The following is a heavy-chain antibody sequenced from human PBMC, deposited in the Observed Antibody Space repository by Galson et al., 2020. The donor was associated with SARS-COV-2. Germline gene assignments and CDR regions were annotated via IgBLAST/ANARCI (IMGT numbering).Heavy chain of an antibody. V-gene: IGHV3-11*06. Sequence: GESLKISCAASGFTFSDYYMSWIRQAPGKGLEWVSYISSSGSYTNYADSVKGRFTISRDNAKNSLYLQLNSLRAEDTAVYFCARNGRDCSGGSCYGAEYFQHWGQCTLVTVSS. CDR2: ISSSGSYT. D-gene: IGHD2-15*01. CDR3: ARNGRDCSGGSCYGAEYFQH. J-gene: IGHJ1*01. CDR1: GFTFSDYY.